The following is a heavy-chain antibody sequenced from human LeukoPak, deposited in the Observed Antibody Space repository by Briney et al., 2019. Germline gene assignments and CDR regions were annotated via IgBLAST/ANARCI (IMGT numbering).Heavy chain of an antibody. V-gene: IGHV3-21*06. J-gene: IGHJ4*02. CDR3: GRAFPPLRTSSAGDL. CDR2: ISGRSIRT. CDR1: GFTFSDYD. Sequence: GGSLRLFCSASGFTFSDYDMNWIRQAPGKGLEWISAISGRSIRTYYGDSVKGRFSISRDNAKNLLYLQMNGLGAEDTAVYYCGRAFPPLRTSSAGDLWGQGPLVTVSS. D-gene: IGHD3-16*01.